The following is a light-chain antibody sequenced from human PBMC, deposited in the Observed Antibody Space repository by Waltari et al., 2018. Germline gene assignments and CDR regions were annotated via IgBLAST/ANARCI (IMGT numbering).Light chain of an antibody. CDR2: GAS. V-gene: IGKV3-20*01. J-gene: IGKJ1*01. Sequence: SCRASQSISRSLVWYQQRPGQAPRLLIYGASIRSTGVPARFSGSRSGTDFSLTISRLDPEDFAVYFCQKYERLPATFGQGTKVEI. CDR1: QSISRS. CDR3: QKYERLPAT.